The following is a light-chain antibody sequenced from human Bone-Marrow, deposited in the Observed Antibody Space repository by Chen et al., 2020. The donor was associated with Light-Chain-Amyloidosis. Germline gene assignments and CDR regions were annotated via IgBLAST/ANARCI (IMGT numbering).Light chain of an antibody. CDR2: RDT. CDR3: QSADSSGTYEVI. V-gene: IGLV3-25*03. CDR1: DLPKKY. Sequence: YELTHPPSAPVSPGQTARITCSGDDLPKKYAYWYQQKPGQAPVLVIHRDTERPSGISERFSGSSSGTTATLTISGVQAEDEADYHCQSADSSGTYEVIFGGGTKLTVL. J-gene: IGLJ2*01.